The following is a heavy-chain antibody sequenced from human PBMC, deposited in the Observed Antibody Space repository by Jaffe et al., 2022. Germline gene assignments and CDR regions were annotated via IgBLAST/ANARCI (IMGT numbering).Heavy chain of an antibody. CDR3: ARGPWDYYDSSGRAPYAFDI. J-gene: IGHJ3*02. D-gene: IGHD3-22*01. CDR2: IYHSGST. V-gene: IGHV4-30-2*01. CDR1: GGSISSGGYS. Sequence: QLQLQESGSGLVKPSQTLSLTCAVSGGSISSGGYSWSWIRQPPGKGLEWIGYIYHSGSTYYNPSLKSRVTISVDRSKNQFSLKLSSVTAADTAVYYCARGPWDYYDSSGRAPYAFDIWGQGTMVTVSS.